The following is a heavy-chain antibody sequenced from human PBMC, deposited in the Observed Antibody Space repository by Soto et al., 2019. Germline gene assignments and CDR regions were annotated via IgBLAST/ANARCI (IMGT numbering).Heavy chain of an antibody. Sequence: QVQLVESGGGVVQPGRSLRLSCAASGFTFSSYGMHWVRQAPGKGLEWVAVIWYDGSNKYYADSVKGRFTISRDNSKNTLYLQMNSLRAEDTAVYYCARDEDDSSGDYWGQGTLVTVSS. CDR3: ARDEDDSSGDY. V-gene: IGHV3-33*01. CDR1: GFTFSSYG. J-gene: IGHJ4*02. CDR2: IWYDGSNK. D-gene: IGHD3-22*01.